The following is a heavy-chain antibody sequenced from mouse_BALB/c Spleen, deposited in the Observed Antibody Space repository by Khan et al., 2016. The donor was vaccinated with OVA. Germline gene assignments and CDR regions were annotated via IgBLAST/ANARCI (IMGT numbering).Heavy chain of an antibody. CDR2: ISSGGST. CDR1: GFTFSSYA. V-gene: IGHV5-6-5*01. Sequence: EVELVESGGGLVKPGGSLKLSCAASGFTFSSYAMSWVRQTPEKRLEWVASISSGGSTYYPASVKGRFTISRDNARNILYLQMSSLKSEYTAMYYSERPLYYYGSSYVDYWGQGTTLTVSS. D-gene: IGHD1-1*01. CDR3: ERPLYYYGSSYVDY. J-gene: IGHJ2*01.